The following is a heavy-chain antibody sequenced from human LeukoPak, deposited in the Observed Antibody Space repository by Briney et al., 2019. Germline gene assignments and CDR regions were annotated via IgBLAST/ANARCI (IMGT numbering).Heavy chain of an antibody. D-gene: IGHD5-18*01. Sequence: GGSLSLSCAASVFTFSSYALSWVRQAAGKGLEWVSAISGSGGSTYYADSVKGRFTISRDNSKNTLYLQMNSLRAEDTAVYYCARSKRDTAMEPFDYWGQGTLVTVSS. CDR2: ISGSGGST. J-gene: IGHJ4*02. V-gene: IGHV3-23*01. CDR3: ARSKRDTAMEPFDY. CDR1: VFTFSSYA.